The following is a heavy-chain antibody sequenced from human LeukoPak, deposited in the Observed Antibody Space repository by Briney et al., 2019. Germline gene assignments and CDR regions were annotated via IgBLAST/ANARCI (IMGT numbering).Heavy chain of an antibody. J-gene: IGHJ3*02. CDR1: GGSISSYY. CDR3: ARCSGNYYNAFDI. CDR2: IYTSGSP. D-gene: IGHD1-26*01. V-gene: IGHV4-4*07. Sequence: SETLSLTCTVSGGSISSYYWSWLRQPAGKGLEWIGRIYTSGSPNYNPSLESRITMSVDTSNNQFSLKLSSVTAADTAVYYCARCSGNYYNAFDIWGQGTMVTVSS.